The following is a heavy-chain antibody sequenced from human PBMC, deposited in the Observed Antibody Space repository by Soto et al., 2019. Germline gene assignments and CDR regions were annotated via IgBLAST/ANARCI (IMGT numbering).Heavy chain of an antibody. Sequence: LSLTCAVYGGSFSGYYWSWIRQPPGKGLEWIGEINHSGSTNYNPSLKSRVTISVDTSKNQFSLKLSSVTAADTAVYYCARGGHGSSSYYDILTGRAPYYYGMDVLGQGTTVTVSS. CDR2: INHSGST. CDR1: GGSFSGYY. J-gene: IGHJ6*02. CDR3: ARGGHGSSSYYDILTGRAPYYYGMDV. V-gene: IGHV4-34*01. D-gene: IGHD3-9*01.